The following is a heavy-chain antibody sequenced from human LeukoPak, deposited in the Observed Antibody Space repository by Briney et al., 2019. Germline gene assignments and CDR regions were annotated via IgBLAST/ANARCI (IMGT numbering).Heavy chain of an antibody. CDR2: ISGSGGST. Sequence: PGGSLRLSCAASEFTFSSYAMSWVRQAPGKGLEGVSAISGSGGSTYYAGSVKGRFTISRDNSKNTLYLQMNSLRAEDTAVYYCAKAFAWIVGAFDFDYWGQGTLVTVSS. CDR3: AKAFAWIVGAFDFDY. D-gene: IGHD1-26*01. V-gene: IGHV3-23*01. CDR1: EFTFSSYA. J-gene: IGHJ4*02.